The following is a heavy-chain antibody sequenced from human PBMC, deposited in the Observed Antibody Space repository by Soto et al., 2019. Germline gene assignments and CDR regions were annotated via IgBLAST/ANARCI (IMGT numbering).Heavy chain of an antibody. V-gene: IGHV1-18*01. Sequence: ASVKVSCKASGYTFTRNGITWVRQAPGQGLEWMGWISTYNGNTDYTQRFQGRVTMTTHTSTSTVYMELRSLRSDDTAIYYCARDRPNYFGSGSYYYGMDVWGQGTTVTVSS. J-gene: IGHJ6*02. D-gene: IGHD3-10*01. CDR2: ISTYNGNT. CDR3: ARDRPNYFGSGSYYYGMDV. CDR1: GYTFTRNG.